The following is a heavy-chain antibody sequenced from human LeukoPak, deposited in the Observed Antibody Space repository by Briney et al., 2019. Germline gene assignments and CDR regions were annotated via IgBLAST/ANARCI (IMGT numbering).Heavy chain of an antibody. J-gene: IGHJ4*02. CDR2: ISGSGGST. CDR1: GFTFSSYG. CDR3: ARVYCSGGSCYEMVY. V-gene: IGHV3-23*01. Sequence: PGGSLRLSCAASGFTFSSYGMSWVRQAPGKGLEWVSAISGSGGSTYYADSVKGRFTVSRDNAKNSLYLQMNSLRAEDTAVYYCARVYCSGGSCYEMVYWGQGTLVTVSS. D-gene: IGHD2-15*01.